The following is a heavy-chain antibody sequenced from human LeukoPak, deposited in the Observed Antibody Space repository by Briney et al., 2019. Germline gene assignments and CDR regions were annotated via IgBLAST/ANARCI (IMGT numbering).Heavy chain of an antibody. CDR2: ITGNGDIT. J-gene: IGHJ4*02. CDR1: GFTFSSFA. D-gene: IGHD4-17*01. Sequence: PGGSLRLSCAASGFTFSSFAMSWVRQAPGKGLECVSSITGNGDITYSAHSVKGRFTISRDNSKNTLYLRMNSLRAEDTALYYCAKSLSAEVYGDYLDSWGQGTLVTVSS. V-gene: IGHV3-23*01. CDR3: AKSLSAEVYGDYLDS.